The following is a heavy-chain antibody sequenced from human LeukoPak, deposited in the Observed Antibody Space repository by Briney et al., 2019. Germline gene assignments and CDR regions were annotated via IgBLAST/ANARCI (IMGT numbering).Heavy chain of an antibody. J-gene: IGHJ4*02. CDR3: ARGYYYDSSDY. CDR1: GFTFSSYS. D-gene: IGHD3-22*01. V-gene: IGHV3-48*04. CDR2: ISSSSSTI. Sequence: AGGSLRLSCAASGFTFSSYSMNWVRQAPGKGLEWVSYISSSSSTIYYADSVKGRFTISRDNAKNSLYLQMNSLRAEDTAVYYCARGYYYDSSDYWGQGTLVTVSS.